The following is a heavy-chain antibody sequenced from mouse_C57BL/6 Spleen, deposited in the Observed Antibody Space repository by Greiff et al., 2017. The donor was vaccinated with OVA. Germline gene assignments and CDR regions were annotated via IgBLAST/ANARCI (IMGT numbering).Heavy chain of an antibody. CDR1: GYTFTSYW. V-gene: IGHV1-77*01. Sequence: QVQLKQPGTELVKPGASVKLSCKASGYTFTSYWMHWVKQRPGQGLEWIGKIGPGSGSTYYNEKFKGKATLTADKSSSTAYMQLSSLTSEDSAVYFCARGRSNWDVFAYWGQGTLVTVSA. J-gene: IGHJ3*01. D-gene: IGHD4-1*01. CDR3: ARGRSNWDVFAY. CDR2: IGPGSGST.